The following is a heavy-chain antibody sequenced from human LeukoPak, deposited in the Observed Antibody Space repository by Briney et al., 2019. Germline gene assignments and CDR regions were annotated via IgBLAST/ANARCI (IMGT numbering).Heavy chain of an antibody. Sequence: ASVKVSCKASGYTFNIYAISWVRQAPGQGLEWLRWISAYNGNTNYAQKPQGRVTMTTDTSTSTAYMELRSLRSDDTAVYYCARDNGQQLVHLYWGQGTLVTVSS. CDR2: ISAYNGNT. J-gene: IGHJ4*02. V-gene: IGHV1-18*01. CDR3: ARDNGQQLVHLY. D-gene: IGHD6-13*01. CDR1: GYTFNIYA.